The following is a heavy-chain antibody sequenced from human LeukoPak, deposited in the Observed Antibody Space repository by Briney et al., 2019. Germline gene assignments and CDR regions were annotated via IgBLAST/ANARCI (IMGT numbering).Heavy chain of an antibody. CDR1: GFTFSSYA. Sequence: GGSLRLSCAASGFTFSSYAMSWVRQAPGKGLEWVSAISGSGGSTYYTDSVKGRFTISRDNSKNTLYLQMNSLRAEDTAIYYCANNQGMAAAGTDYWGQGALVTVSS. CDR3: ANNQGMAAAGTDY. V-gene: IGHV3-23*01. D-gene: IGHD6-13*01. J-gene: IGHJ4*02. CDR2: ISGSGGST.